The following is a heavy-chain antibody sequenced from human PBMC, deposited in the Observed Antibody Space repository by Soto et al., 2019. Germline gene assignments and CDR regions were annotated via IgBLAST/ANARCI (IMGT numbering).Heavy chain of an antibody. D-gene: IGHD3-22*01. Sequence: PSETLSLTCSVSGDSISNSRFYWAWIRQPPGEGLEWIGSIYHTGNAYYNPSLKSRVTISVDTSKNQFSLKLSSVTAADTAVYYCARFYYDSSGYLPSPYYYYYGMDVWGQGTTVTVSS. V-gene: IGHV4-39*01. CDR2: IYHTGNA. CDR3: ARFYYDSSGYLPSPYYYYYGMDV. CDR1: GDSISNSRFY. J-gene: IGHJ6*02.